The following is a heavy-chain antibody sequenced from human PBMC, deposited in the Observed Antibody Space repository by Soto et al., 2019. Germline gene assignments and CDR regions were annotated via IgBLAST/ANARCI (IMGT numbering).Heavy chain of an antibody. J-gene: IGHJ4*02. CDR2: IIPPFRAA. D-gene: IGHD6-19*01. Sequence: ASVKVSCKASGGTFGTYAFSWVRQAPGQGLEWMGGIIPPFRAANYAQKFQGRVTITADESTSTAYMELSSLRFEDTAVYYCARGIDAGWYSYYFDYWGLGTLVTVSS. CDR1: GGTFGTYA. CDR3: ARGIDAGWYSYYFDY. V-gene: IGHV1-69*13.